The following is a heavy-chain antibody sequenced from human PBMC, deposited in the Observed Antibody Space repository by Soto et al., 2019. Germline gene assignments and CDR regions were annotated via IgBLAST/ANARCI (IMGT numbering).Heavy chain of an antibody. CDR1: GFTFSSDA. V-gene: IGHV3-23*01. CDR2: ISGSGGST. Sequence: GGSLRISCAASGFTFSSDAMSWVRQDPGKGLEWVSAISGSGGSTYYADSVKGRFTISRDNSKHTLYLQMNSLRAEDTAVYYCAKCWRGGSGSYYNDYWGQGPLVTVSS. CDR3: AKCWRGGSGSYYNDY. J-gene: IGHJ4*02. D-gene: IGHD3-10*01.